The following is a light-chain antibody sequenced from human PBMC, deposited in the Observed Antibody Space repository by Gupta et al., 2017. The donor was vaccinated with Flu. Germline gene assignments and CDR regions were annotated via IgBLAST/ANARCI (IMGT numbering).Light chain of an antibody. J-gene: IGKJ2*01. CDR2: KVS. V-gene: IGKV2-30*01. CDR1: QSLIYIDGNTY. Sequence: DVVMTQSQLSLPVTLGQPASMSCRSSQSLIYIDGNTYLSWFQQRPGQSPRRLIYKVSNRDSGVPDRFSGSGSGTDFTLKISRVEAEDVGVYYCMQGTHWLYTFGQGTKLEIK. CDR3: MQGTHWLYT.